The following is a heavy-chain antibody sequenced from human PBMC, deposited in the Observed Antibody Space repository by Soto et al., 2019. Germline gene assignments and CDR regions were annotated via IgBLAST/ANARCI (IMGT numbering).Heavy chain of an antibody. CDR3: ARQMGLFSPSGMDV. CDR2: INWNGGST. CDR1: GFTFDDYG. V-gene: IGHV3-20*04. D-gene: IGHD2-8*01. J-gene: IGHJ6*02. Sequence: GGSLRLSCAASGFTFDDYGMSWVRQAPGKGLEWVSGINWNGGSTGYADSVKGRLTISRDNAKNSLYLQMNSLRAEDTALYYCARQMGLFSPSGMDVWGQGTTVTVSS.